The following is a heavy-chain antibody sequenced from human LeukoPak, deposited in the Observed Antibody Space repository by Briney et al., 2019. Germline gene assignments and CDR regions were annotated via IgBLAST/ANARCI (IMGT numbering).Heavy chain of an antibody. V-gene: IGHV3-23*01. CDR2: ISGGGGST. D-gene: IGHD1-26*01. CDR1: GFTFSSYA. J-gene: IGHJ4*02. Sequence: GGSLRLSCAASGFTFSSYAMSWVRQAPGKGLEWVSAISGGGGSTYYADSVKGRFTISRDNSKNTLYLQMNSLRAEDTAVYYCAKVGSWPNYFDYWGQGTLVTVSS. CDR3: AKVGSWPNYFDY.